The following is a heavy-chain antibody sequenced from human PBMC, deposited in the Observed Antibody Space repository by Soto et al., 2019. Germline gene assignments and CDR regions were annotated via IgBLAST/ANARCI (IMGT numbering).Heavy chain of an antibody. D-gene: IGHD3-22*01. V-gene: IGHV4-59*01. J-gene: IGHJ4*02. CDR3: ARGGVDYYDSSGYYFSPYYFDY. CDR1: SGSISSYY. CDR2: IYYSGST. Sequence: SETLSLTCTVSSGSISSYYWSWIRQPPGKGLEWIGYIYYSGSTYYNPSLKSRVTITVDTSKNQFSLKLRSVTAADTAVYYCARGGVDYYDSSGYYFSPYYFDYWGQGTLVTVS.